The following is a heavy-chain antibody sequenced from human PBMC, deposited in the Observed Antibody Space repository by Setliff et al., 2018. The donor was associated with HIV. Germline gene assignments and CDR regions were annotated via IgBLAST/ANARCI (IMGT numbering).Heavy chain of an antibody. Sequence: SETLSLTCGVSGYFISSGYYWAWIRQSPGKGLEWIGTIYHSGSTYYNPSLKSRVTISVDTPKNQFSLKLNSVIAADTAVYYCARNRVPSSLWGQGTLVTVSS. V-gene: IGHV4-38-2*01. CDR2: IYHSGST. D-gene: IGHD3-10*01. CDR1: GYFISSGYY. CDR3: ARNRVPSSL. J-gene: IGHJ4*02.